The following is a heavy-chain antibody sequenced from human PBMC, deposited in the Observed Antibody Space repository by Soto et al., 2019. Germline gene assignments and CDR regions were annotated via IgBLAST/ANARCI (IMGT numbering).Heavy chain of an antibody. D-gene: IGHD3-9*01. CDR3: ARDFSSYYDILTGYYTFDY. CDR2: ISAYNGNT. Sequence: ASVKVSCKASGYTFTSYGISWVRQAPGQGLEWMGWISAYNGNTNYAQKLQGRVTMTTDTSTSTAYMELRSLRSDDTAVYYCARDFSSYYDILTGYYTFDYWGQGTLVTVSS. J-gene: IGHJ4*02. CDR1: GYTFTSYG. V-gene: IGHV1-18*01.